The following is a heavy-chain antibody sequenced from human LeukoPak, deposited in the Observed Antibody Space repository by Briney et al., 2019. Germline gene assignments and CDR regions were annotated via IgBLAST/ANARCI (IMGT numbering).Heavy chain of an antibody. Sequence: GGSLRLSCAASGFTFSSYAMSWVRQAPGKGLEWVSAISGSGGSTYYADSVKGRFTISRDNSKNTLYPQMNSLRAEDTAVYYCAKSHSPEAPDAPDYGDSPFDYWGQGTLVTVSS. J-gene: IGHJ4*02. D-gene: IGHD4-17*01. CDR2: ISGSGGST. V-gene: IGHV3-23*01. CDR1: GFTFSSYA. CDR3: AKSHSPEAPDAPDYGDSPFDY.